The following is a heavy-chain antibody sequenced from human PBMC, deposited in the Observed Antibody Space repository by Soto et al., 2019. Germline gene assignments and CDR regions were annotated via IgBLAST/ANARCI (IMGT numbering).Heavy chain of an antibody. Sequence: SETLSLTCAVDTGSFSHYYWNWIRQSPGKGLEWIGKIKHTGSSSYNPSHRSRVSFSLDMSKNQFSLVLRSVTAADTAVYYCARGGSSDWQVALDIWGQGTMVTVSS. V-gene: IGHV4-34*01. CDR1: TGSFSHYY. D-gene: IGHD6-19*01. CDR3: ARGGSSDWQVALDI. J-gene: IGHJ3*02. CDR2: IKHTGSS.